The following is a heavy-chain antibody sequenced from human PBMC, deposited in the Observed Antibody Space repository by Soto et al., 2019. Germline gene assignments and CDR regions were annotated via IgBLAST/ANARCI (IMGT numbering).Heavy chain of an antibody. CDR2: IYYSGST. V-gene: IGHV4-39*01. J-gene: IGHJ4*02. D-gene: IGHD3-3*01. Sequence: SETLSLTCTVSGGSISSSSYYWGWIRQPPGKGLEWIGSIYYSGSTYYNPSLKSRVTISVDTSKNQFSLKLSSVTAANTAVYYCARRDKDLWSGLDYWGQGTLVTVSS. CDR3: ARRDKDLWSGLDY. CDR1: GGSISSSSYY.